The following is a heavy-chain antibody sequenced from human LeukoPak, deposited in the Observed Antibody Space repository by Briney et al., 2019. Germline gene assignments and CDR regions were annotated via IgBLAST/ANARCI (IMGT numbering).Heavy chain of an antibody. CDR1: GYTLTELS. D-gene: IGHD6-6*01. J-gene: IGHJ5*02. Sequence: ASVKVSCKVSGYTLTELSMHWVRQAPGQGLEWMGWINPNSGGTKYAQKFQGRVTLTRDTSVTTAYMELSWLRSDDTAVYYCAKSSSWSDNYFDPWGQGTLVTVSS. CDR3: AKSSSWSDNYFDP. V-gene: IGHV1-2*02. CDR2: INPNSGGT.